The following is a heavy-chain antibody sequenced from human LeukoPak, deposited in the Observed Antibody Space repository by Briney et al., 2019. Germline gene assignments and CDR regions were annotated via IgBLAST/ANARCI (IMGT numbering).Heavy chain of an antibody. CDR1: GYTFTGYY. D-gene: IGHD2-2*02. Sequence: ASVKVSCKASGYTFTGYYMHWVRQAPGQGLEWMGWINPNSGGTNYAQKFQGRVTMTRDTSISTAYMELSRLRSDDTAVYYCARELPRGTYCSSTSCYKGERAYFDYWGQGTLVTVSS. J-gene: IGHJ4*02. V-gene: IGHV1-2*02. CDR3: ARELPRGTYCSSTSCYKGERAYFDY. CDR2: INPNSGGT.